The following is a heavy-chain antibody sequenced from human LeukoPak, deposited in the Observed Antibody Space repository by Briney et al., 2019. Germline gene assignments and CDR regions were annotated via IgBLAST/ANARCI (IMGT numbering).Heavy chain of an antibody. D-gene: IGHD3-10*01. Sequence: PSETLSLTCTVSGGSISSYYWSWIRQPPGKGLEWLGYIYYSGSTNYNPSLKSRVTISVDTSKNQFSLKLSSVTAADTAVYYCARAYYYGSGSFDYWGQGTLVTVSS. J-gene: IGHJ4*02. CDR1: GGSISSYY. CDR2: IYYSGST. V-gene: IGHV4-59*01. CDR3: ARAYYYGSGSFDY.